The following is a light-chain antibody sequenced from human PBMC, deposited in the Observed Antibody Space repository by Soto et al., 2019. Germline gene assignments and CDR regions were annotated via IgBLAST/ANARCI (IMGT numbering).Light chain of an antibody. CDR3: QQRDYWQVT. Sequence: EIVLTQSPVTLSLSPGERATLSCRASQSVRTYLAWYQVKPGQAPRLLIYDASRRASGVPARFSGSGSGTDFTLTISSLEPEDFALYYCQQRDYWQVTFGQGTRLEIK. CDR2: DAS. J-gene: IGKJ5*01. CDR1: QSVRTY. V-gene: IGKV3D-11*02.